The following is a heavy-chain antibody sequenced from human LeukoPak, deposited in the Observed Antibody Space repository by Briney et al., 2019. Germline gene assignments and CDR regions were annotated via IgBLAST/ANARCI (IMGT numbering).Heavy chain of an antibody. CDR3: AKERTSEGYFDY. CDR2: LSGSGASS. CDR1: GFTFSTYA. V-gene: IGHV3-23*01. J-gene: IGHJ4*02. D-gene: IGHD1-1*01. Sequence: GGSLRLSCAASGFTFSTYAMSCVREALGKGLEWVSALSGSGASSYYAVSVRCRFTISRDNSKNTLYLQMNSLRAEDTAVYYCAKERTSEGYFDYWGQGALVTVSS.